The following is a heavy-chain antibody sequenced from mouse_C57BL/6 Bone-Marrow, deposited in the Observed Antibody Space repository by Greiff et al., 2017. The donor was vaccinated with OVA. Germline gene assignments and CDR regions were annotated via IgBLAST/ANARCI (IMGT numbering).Heavy chain of an antibody. CDR3: TRSYGSSPWFAY. D-gene: IGHD1-1*01. V-gene: IGHV1-5*01. J-gene: IGHJ3*01. Sequence: EVKLQESGTVLARPGASVKMSCKTSGYTFTSYWMHWVKQRPGQGLEWIGAIYPGNSDTSYNQKCKGKAKLTAVTSASTANLELSSLTNEDSAVYYCTRSYGSSPWFAYWGQGTLVTVSA. CDR1: GYTFTSYW. CDR2: IYPGNSDT.